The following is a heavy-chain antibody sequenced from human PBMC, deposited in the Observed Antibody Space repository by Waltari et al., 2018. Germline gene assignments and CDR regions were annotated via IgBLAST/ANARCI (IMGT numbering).Heavy chain of an antibody. V-gene: IGHV1-69*08. D-gene: IGHD3-10*01. CDR1: GGTFSSYA. CDR3: ARVLVGSGVGKKYYFDY. Sequence: QVQLVQSGAEVKKPGSSVKVSCKASGGTFSSYAISWVRQAPGQGLEWMGRIIPTFGTANDAQKVQGRVTITAEKSTSTAYMELSSLRAEDTAVYYCARVLVGSGVGKKYYFDYWGQGTLVTVSS. CDR2: IIPTFGTA. J-gene: IGHJ4*02.